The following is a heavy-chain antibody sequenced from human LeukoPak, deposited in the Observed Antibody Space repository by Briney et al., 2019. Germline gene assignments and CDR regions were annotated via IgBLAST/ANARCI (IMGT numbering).Heavy chain of an antibody. CDR2: IYYSGST. V-gene: IGHV4-59*01. CDR1: GGSISSYY. CDR3: ARGSSGYSSSSFAEYFQH. J-gene: IGHJ1*01. Sequence: SETLSLTCTVSGGSISSYYRSWIRQPPGKGLEWIGYIYYSGSTNYNPSLKSRVTISVDTSKNQFSLKLSSVTAADTAVDYCARGSSGYSSSSFAEYFQHWGQGTLVTVSS. D-gene: IGHD6-6*01.